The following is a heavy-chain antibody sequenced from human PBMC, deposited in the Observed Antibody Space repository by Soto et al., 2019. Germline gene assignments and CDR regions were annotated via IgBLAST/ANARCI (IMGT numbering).Heavy chain of an antibody. CDR1: GYAFTTYG. CDR2: ISAHNGNT. V-gene: IGHV1-18*01. J-gene: IGHJ4*02. Sequence: QVHLVQSGAEVKKPGASVKVSCKGSGYAFTTYGITWVRQAPGQGLEWMGWISAHNGNTNYAQKLQGRVTVTRDTSPSTAYMELRSLRSDDTAVYYCARGREGDYWGQGALVTVSS. CDR3: ARGREGDY.